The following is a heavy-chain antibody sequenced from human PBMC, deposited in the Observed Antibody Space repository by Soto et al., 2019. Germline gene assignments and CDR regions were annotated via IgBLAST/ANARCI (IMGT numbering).Heavy chain of an antibody. D-gene: IGHD6-6*01. Sequence: SETLSLTCTVSGGSISSGDYYWSWIRQPPGKGLEWIGYIYYSGSTYYNPSLKSRVTISVDTSKNQFSLKLSSVTAADTAVYYCASGGIAARPLDYWGQGTLVTVSS. CDR3: ASGGIAARPLDY. CDR2: IYYSGST. J-gene: IGHJ4*02. CDR1: GGSISSGDYY. V-gene: IGHV4-30-4*01.